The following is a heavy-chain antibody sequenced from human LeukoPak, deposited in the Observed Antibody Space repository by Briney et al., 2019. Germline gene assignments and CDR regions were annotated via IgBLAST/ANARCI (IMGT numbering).Heavy chain of an antibody. CDR2: INHSGST. CDR3: ARGRGPAASYYYYGMDV. V-gene: IGHV4-34*01. Sequence: XWIGXINHSGSTNYNPSLKSRVTISVDTSKNQFSLKLSSVTAADTAVYYCARGRGPAASYYYYGMDVWGQGTTVTVSS. D-gene: IGHD2-2*01. J-gene: IGHJ6*02.